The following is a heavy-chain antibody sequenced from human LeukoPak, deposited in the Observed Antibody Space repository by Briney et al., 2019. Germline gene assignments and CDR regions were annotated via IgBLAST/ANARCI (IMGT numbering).Heavy chain of an antibody. D-gene: IGHD6-19*01. Sequence: GSLRLSCAASGFTFSSYAMSWVRQAPGKGLEWVSAISGSGGSTYYADSVKGRFTISRDNSKNTLYLQMNSLRAEDTAVYYCAKDQDIAVAGSAFDYWGQGTLVTVSS. J-gene: IGHJ4*02. CDR1: GFTFSSYA. CDR2: ISGSGGST. CDR3: AKDQDIAVAGSAFDY. V-gene: IGHV3-23*01.